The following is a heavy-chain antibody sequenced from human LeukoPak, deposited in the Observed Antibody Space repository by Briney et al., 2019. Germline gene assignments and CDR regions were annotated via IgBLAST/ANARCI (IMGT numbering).Heavy chain of an antibody. D-gene: IGHD6-19*01. V-gene: IGHV3-48*01. CDR3: ARAHSSGWYYFDY. J-gene: IGHJ4*02. CDR2: ISSSSRTI. CDR1: GFTFSSYA. Sequence: GGSLRLSCAASGFTFSSYAMSWVRQAPGKGLEWVSYISSSSRTIHYADSVKGRFTISRDNAKNSLYLQMNSLRAEDTAVYYCARAHSSGWYYFDYWGQGTLVTVSS.